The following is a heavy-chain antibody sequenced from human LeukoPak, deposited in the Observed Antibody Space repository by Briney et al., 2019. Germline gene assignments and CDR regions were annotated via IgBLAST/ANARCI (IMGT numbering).Heavy chain of an antibody. V-gene: IGHV3-23*01. J-gene: IGHJ4*02. D-gene: IGHD6-13*01. Sequence: GGSLRLSCTASGFTFSNYAMTWVRQAPGKGLEWVSAISGSGGSTYYADSVKGRFTISRDNSKNTLYLQMNSLRAEDTAVYYCAKETRYSSSWYDYWGQGTLVTVSS. CDR3: AKETRYSSSWYDY. CDR2: ISGSGGST. CDR1: GFTFSNYA.